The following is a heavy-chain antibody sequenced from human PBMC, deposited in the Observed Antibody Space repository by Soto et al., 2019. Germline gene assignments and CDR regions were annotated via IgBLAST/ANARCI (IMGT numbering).Heavy chain of an antibody. CDR2: ISGSGGST. Sequence: EVQLLESGGGLVQPGGSLRLSCAASGFTFSSYAMSWVRQAPGKGLEWVSAISGSGGSTYYADSVKGRFTISRDNSKNTLYLQMNSLRAEDTAVYYCAKDPYYYDAGIQGYFDYWGQGTLVTVSS. V-gene: IGHV3-23*01. CDR3: AKDPYYYDAGIQGYFDY. J-gene: IGHJ4*02. CDR1: GFTFSSYA. D-gene: IGHD3-22*01.